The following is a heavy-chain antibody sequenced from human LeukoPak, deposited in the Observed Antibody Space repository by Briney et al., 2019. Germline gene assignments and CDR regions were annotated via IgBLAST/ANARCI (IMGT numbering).Heavy chain of an antibody. J-gene: IGHJ4*02. Sequence: GGSLRLSCAASGFTFSSYAMSWVRQPPGKGLEWVSTISGSGGSTYYADSVKGRFTISRDNAKNSLYLQMNSLRAEDTAVYYCARDGPDYPLDYWGQGTLVTVSS. CDR2: ISGSGGST. CDR3: ARDGPDYPLDY. V-gene: IGHV3-23*01. CDR1: GFTFSSYA. D-gene: IGHD4-11*01.